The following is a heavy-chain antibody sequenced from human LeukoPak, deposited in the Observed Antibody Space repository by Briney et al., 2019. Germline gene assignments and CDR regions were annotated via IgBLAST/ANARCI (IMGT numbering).Heavy chain of an antibody. J-gene: IGHJ4*02. CDR2: ISGSAGGT. Sequence: GGSLRLSCVVSGITLSNYAMSWVRQAPGKGLEWVSGISGSAGGTNYADSVKGRFTISRDNSMNTMYLQMNSLRAEDMAVYFCAKRGIVIRGLLIIGFHKEAYYLDSWGQGILVTVSS. D-gene: IGHD3-10*01. CDR1: GITLSNYA. V-gene: IGHV3-23*01. CDR3: AKRGIVIRGLLIIGFHKEAYYLDS.